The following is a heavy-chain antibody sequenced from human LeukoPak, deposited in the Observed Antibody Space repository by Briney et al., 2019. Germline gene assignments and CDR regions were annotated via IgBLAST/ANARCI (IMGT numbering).Heavy chain of an antibody. CDR1: GGSFSGYY. J-gene: IGHJ3*02. CDR2: INHSGST. V-gene: IGHV4-34*01. CDR3: AKSNGYGLVDI. Sequence: SETLSLTCAVYGGSFSGYYWSWIRQPPGKGLEWIGEINHSGSTNYNPSLKSRVTISVDTSKNQFSLKLNSVTAADTAVYYCAKSNGYGLVDIWGQGTIVTVSS. D-gene: IGHD3-10*01.